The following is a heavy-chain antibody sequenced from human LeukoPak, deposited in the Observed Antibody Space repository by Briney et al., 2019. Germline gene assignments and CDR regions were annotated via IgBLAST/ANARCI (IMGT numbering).Heavy chain of an antibody. CDR2: IYYSGNT. D-gene: IGHD6-19*01. CDR1: GGSISSHY. J-gene: IGHJ4*02. CDR3: ARDQGGAVAGNFDY. V-gene: IGHV4-59*11. Sequence: ETLSLTCTVSGGSISSHYWSWIRQPPGKGLEWIGYIYYSGNTNYNPSVKSRVTISADTSKNQFSLKLSSVTAADTAVYYCARDQGGAVAGNFDYWGQGTLVAVSS.